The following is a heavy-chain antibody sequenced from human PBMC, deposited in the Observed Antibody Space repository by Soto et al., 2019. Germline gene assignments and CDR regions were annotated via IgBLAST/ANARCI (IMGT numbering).Heavy chain of an antibody. D-gene: IGHD3-10*01. Sequence: GSLRLSCAASGFSFSHYAMHWVRQPPGKGLEWVALISYDGENQYFTDSVRGRFTISRDNSKTAVYLEMNDLRLDDTATYYCVSPHSESSNAFDLWGQGTLVTVSS. CDR2: ISYDGENQ. CDR3: VSPHSESSNAFDL. CDR1: GFSFSHYA. V-gene: IGHV3-30*04. J-gene: IGHJ5*02.